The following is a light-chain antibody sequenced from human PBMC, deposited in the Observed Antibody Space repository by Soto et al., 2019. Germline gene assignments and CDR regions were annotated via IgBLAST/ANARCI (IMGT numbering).Light chain of an antibody. CDR2: GAS. Sequence: DIVLTQSPGTLSLSPGDRATLSCRASQSVSSSYLAWYQQKPGQAPRLIIYGASSKATGIPDRFRGSGSGTDFTLTISRLAPEAVALSYCQHYGSSTPGLTFGGGTKVEIK. J-gene: IGKJ4*01. CDR1: QSVSSSY. V-gene: IGKV3-20*01. CDR3: QHYGSSTPGLT.